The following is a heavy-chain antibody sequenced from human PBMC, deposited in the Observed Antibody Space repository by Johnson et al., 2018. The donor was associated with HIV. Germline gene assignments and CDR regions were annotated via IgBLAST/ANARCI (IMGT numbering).Heavy chain of an antibody. CDR2: ISWNSGSI. Sequence: VQLVESGGGLVQPGRSLRLSCAASGFTFDDYAMHWVRQAPGKGLEWVSGISWNSGSIGYADSVKGRFTISRANSKNPLYLQINSLRAEDTAVYYCTKDLYDSWVDVFDTWGQGTMVTVSS. V-gene: IGHV3-9*01. CDR3: TKDLYDSWVDVFDT. D-gene: IGHD5/OR15-5a*01. J-gene: IGHJ3*02. CDR1: GFTFDDYA.